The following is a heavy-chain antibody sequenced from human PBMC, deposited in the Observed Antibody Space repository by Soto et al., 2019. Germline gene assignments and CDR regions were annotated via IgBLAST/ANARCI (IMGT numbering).Heavy chain of an antibody. D-gene: IGHD5-18*01. J-gene: IGHJ4*02. CDR1: GYTFTSYA. V-gene: IGHV1-3*01. CDR2: INAGNGNT. Sequence: ASVKVSFKASGYTFTSYAMHWVRQAPGQRLEWMGWINAGNGNTKYSQKFQGRVTITRDTSASTAYMELSSLRSEDTAVYYCARGRIQLWLVFDYWGQGTLVTVSS. CDR3: ARGRIQLWLVFDY.